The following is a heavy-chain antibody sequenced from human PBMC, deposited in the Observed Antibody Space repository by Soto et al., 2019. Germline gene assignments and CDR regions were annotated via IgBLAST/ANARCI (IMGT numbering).Heavy chain of an antibody. CDR1: GFTFRNYA. D-gene: IGHD3-16*01. CDR2: ISGGGDET. J-gene: IGHJ4*02. Sequence: DVQLLESGGGLVQPGGSLRLSCAASGFTFRNYAMTWVRQAPGKGLEWVSGISGGGDETYNADSVKGRFIISRDNSKYTLYLQMNSLRAEYTAMYYCVKDGEAYNGVWDYFDHWGQGTLITVSS. CDR3: VKDGEAYNGVWDYFDH. V-gene: IGHV3-23*01.